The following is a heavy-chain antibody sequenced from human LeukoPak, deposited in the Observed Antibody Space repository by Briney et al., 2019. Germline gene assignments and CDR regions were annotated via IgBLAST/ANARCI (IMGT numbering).Heavy chain of an antibody. Sequence: GGSLRLSCAASGFPFNSYVMNWVRQAPGKGLEWVSVISGSGGLTYHAHSVKGRFTVSSDNSKNTLYLQMNSLRAEDTAVYSCAKGYYDYIWGSYRSDAFDIWGQGTMVTVSS. D-gene: IGHD3-16*02. CDR2: ISGSGGLT. J-gene: IGHJ3*02. CDR3: AKGYYDYIWGSYRSDAFDI. V-gene: IGHV3-23*01. CDR1: GFPFNSYV.